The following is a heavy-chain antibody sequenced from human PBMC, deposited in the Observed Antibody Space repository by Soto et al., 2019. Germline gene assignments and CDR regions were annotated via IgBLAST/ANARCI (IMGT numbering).Heavy chain of an antibody. CDR1: GGSFSGYY. Sequence: SETLSLTCAVYGGSFSGYYWSWIRQPPGKGLEWIGEINHSGSTNYNPSLKSRVTISVDTSKNQFSLKLSSVTAADTAVYYCARERGGRDMVVVVAARHLGMEVGGQGTRGTVSS. CDR2: INHSGST. V-gene: IGHV4-34*01. D-gene: IGHD2-15*01. CDR3: ARERGGRDMVVVVAARHLGMEV. J-gene: IGHJ6*02.